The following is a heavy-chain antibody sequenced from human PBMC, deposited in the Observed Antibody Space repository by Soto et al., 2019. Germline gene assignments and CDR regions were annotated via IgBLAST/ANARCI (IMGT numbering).Heavy chain of an antibody. J-gene: IGHJ6*02. Sequence: QLQLQESGSGLVKPSQTLSLTCAVSGGSISSGGYSWSWIRQPPGKGLEWIGYIYHSGSTYYNPSLTRRVTISVASSKTQSSLKLSSVTPAHTAVYYCPARGPLPPAGNGESYYYGMDVWAQGTTVTVSS. CDR2: IYHSGST. CDR1: GGSISSGGYS. V-gene: IGHV4-30-2*01. D-gene: IGHD1-26*01. CDR3: PARGPLPPAGNGESYYYGMDV.